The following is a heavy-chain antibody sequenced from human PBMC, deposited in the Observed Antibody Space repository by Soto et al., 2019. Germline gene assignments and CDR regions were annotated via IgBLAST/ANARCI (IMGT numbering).Heavy chain of an antibody. V-gene: IGHV1-18*01. Sequence: QVHLVQSGADVKKPGASVKVSCKGSGYAFTTYGITWVRQAPGQGLEWMGWISAHNGNTNYAQKRQGRVTVTRDTSTITAYMELRSLRADDTAVYYCARGRYGDYWGQGALVTVSS. CDR1: GYAFTTYG. J-gene: IGHJ4*02. CDR3: ARGRYGDY. D-gene: IGHD1-1*01. CDR2: ISAHNGNT.